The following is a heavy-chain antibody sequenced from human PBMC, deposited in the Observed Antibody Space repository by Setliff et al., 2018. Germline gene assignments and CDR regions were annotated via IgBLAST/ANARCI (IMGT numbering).Heavy chain of an antibody. CDR3: ARANCTNGVCYWGEYYYYGMDV. Sequence: GASLKVSCKASGGTFSSYAISWVRQAPGQGLEWMGGIIPIFGTANYAQKFQGRVTITTDESTSTAYMELSSLRSEDTAVYYCARANCTNGVCYWGEYYYYGMDVWGQGTTVTVSS. J-gene: IGHJ6*02. CDR1: GGTFSSYA. D-gene: IGHD2-8*01. V-gene: IGHV1-69*05. CDR2: IIPIFGTA.